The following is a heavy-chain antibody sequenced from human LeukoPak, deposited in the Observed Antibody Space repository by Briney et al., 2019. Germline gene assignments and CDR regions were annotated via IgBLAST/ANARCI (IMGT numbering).Heavy chain of an antibody. CDR2: IRYDGSNK. CDR3: TRGLGKYCSGGSCYSKVGFDY. CDR1: GFTFSSYG. J-gene: IGHJ4*02. D-gene: IGHD2-15*01. Sequence: GGSLRLSCAASGFTFSSYGMHWVRQAPGKGLEWVAFIRYDGSNKYYADSVKGRFTISRDNSKNTLYLQINSLRAEDTAVYYCTRGLGKYCSGGSCYSKVGFDYWGQGTLVTVSS. V-gene: IGHV3-30*02.